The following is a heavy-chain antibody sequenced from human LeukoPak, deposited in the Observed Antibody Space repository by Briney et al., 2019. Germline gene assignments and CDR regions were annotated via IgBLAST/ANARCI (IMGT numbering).Heavy chain of an antibody. J-gene: IGHJ4*02. CDR3: ARGLPSSGWPDY. V-gene: IGHV3-48*03. Sequence: GGSLRLSCAASGFTFSSYAMSGVRQAPGKGREGVSYISSSGSTIYYADSVKGRFTISRDNAKNSLYLQMNNLRAEDTAVYYCARGLPSSGWPDYWGQGTLVAVSS. D-gene: IGHD6-19*01. CDR1: GFTFSSYA. CDR2: ISSSGSTI.